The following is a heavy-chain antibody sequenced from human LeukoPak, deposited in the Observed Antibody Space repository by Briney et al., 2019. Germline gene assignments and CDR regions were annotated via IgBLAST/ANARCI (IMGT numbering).Heavy chain of an antibody. J-gene: IGHJ4*02. CDR2: IIPIFGTA. CDR1: GGTFSSYA. D-gene: IGHD3-22*01. V-gene: IGHV1-69*01. CDR3: ARSQRETYYYDSSGYAPLEY. Sequence: SVNVSCKASGGTFSSYAISWVRQAPGQGLEWMGGIIPIFGTANYAQKFQGRVTTTADESTSTAYMELSSLRSEDTAVYYCARSQRETYYYDSSGYAPLEYWGQGTLVTVSS.